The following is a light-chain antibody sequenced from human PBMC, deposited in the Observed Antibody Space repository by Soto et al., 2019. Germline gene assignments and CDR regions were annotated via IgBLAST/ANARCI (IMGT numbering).Light chain of an antibody. CDR3: QQYGSSIT. CDR1: QSVSSN. CDR2: DKS. Sequence: ERVITQSPAALALSPGERATLSCRASQSVSSNLAWYQQKPGQAPRLLIYDKSSRAPGIPDRFSGSGSGTDFTLTISRLEPEDFAVYYCQQYGSSITFGQGTRLEIK. J-gene: IGKJ5*01. V-gene: IGKV3-20*01.